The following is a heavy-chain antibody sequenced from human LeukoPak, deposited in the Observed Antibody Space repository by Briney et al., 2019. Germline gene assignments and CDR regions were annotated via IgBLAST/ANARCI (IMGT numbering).Heavy chain of an antibody. CDR3: AKAPPGYCSSTSCHRFDY. V-gene: IGHV3-23*01. CDR1: GFTFSSYA. J-gene: IGHJ4*02. D-gene: IGHD2-2*01. Sequence: PGGSLRLSCAASGFTFSSYAMSWVRQAPGKGLEWVSAISGSGGSTYYADSVKGRFTISRDNSKNTRYLQMTSMRAEDTAVYYCAKAPPGYCSSTSCHRFDYWGQGTLVTVSS. CDR2: ISGSGGST.